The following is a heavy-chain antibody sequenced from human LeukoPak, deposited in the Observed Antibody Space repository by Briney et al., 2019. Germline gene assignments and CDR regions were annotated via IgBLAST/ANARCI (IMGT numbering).Heavy chain of an antibody. V-gene: IGHV4-34*01. J-gene: IGHJ4*02. CDR1: GGSFSGYY. D-gene: IGHD6-19*01. Sequence: SETLSLTCAVFGGSFSGYYWNWIRQPPGKGLEWIGQINPGRNTNYNPSLKSRVTISVDTSKNQFSLKLSSVTAADTAVYYCARARPAGVSSGWLDYWGQGTLVTVSS. CDR2: INPGRNT. CDR3: ARARPAGVSSGWLDY.